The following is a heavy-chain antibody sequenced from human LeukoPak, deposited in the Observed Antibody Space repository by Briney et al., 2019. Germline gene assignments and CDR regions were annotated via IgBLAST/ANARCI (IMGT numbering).Heavy chain of an antibody. J-gene: IGHJ4*02. D-gene: IGHD4-11*01. CDR1: GFTFSSYS. Sequence: PGGSLRLSCAASGFTFSSYSMNWVRQAPGKGLEWVSSISSSSSYIYYADSVKGRFTISRDNAKNSLYLQMNSLRAEDTAVYYCARKKGVVPTTVTTTYLLFDYWGQGTLVTVSS. CDR3: ARKKGVVPTTVTTTYLLFDY. CDR2: ISSSSSYI. V-gene: IGHV3-21*01.